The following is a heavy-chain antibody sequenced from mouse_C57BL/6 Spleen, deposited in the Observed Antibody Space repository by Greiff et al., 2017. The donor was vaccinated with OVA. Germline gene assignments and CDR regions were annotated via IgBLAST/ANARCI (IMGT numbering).Heavy chain of an antibody. CDR3: ARDYYGTHYAMDY. Sequence: VQLQQSVPELVKPGASVKISCKASGYAFSSSWMNWVKQRPGKGLEWIGRIYPGDGDTNYNGKFKGKATLTADKSSSTAYLHISSLTSDDFAVYVSARDYYGTHYAMDYWGQGTSVTVSS. CDR1: GYAFSSSW. V-gene: IGHV1-82*01. CDR2: IYPGDGDT. D-gene: IGHD1-1*01. J-gene: IGHJ4*01.